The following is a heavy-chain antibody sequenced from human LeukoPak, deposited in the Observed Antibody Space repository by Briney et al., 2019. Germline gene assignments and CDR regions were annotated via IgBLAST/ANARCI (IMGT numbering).Heavy chain of an antibody. CDR2: ISYNGGNK. CDR3: ARQDSRHYLYEGLDY. J-gene: IGHJ4*02. V-gene: IGHV3-30*04. CDR1: GFDFSHYA. Sequence: GGSLRLSCVASGFDFSHYAIHWVRQAPGKGLEWLSLISYNGGNKYYAASVKGRFTIDRDNSKNTVYLQMNSLRPDDTALYFCARQDSRHYLYEGLDYWGQGTLVTVSS. D-gene: IGHD2-8*01.